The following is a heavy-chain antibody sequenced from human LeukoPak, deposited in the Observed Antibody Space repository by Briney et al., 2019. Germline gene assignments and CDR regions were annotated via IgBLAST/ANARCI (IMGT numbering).Heavy chain of an antibody. Sequence: PSETLSLTCTVSGGSVSSGSYYWSWIRQHPGKGLEWIGYIYYSGSTNYNPSLKRRVTISVDTSKNQFSLKLSSVTAADTAVYYCAGQYSGYDSGAEYFQHWGQGTLVTVSS. D-gene: IGHD5-12*01. CDR2: IYYSGST. V-gene: IGHV4-61*01. CDR1: GGSVSSGSYY. CDR3: AGQYSGYDSGAEYFQH. J-gene: IGHJ1*01.